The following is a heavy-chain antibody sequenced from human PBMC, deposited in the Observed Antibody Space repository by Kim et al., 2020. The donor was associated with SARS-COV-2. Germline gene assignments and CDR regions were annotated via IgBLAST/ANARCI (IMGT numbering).Heavy chain of an antibody. CDR3: ARPRSGYLFDY. J-gene: IGHJ4*02. D-gene: IGHD3-22*01. V-gene: IGHV4-39*01. Sequence: YSNPSLKSRVTIPVDTPKNQFSLKLSSVTAADTAVYYCARPRSGYLFDYWGQGTLVTVSS.